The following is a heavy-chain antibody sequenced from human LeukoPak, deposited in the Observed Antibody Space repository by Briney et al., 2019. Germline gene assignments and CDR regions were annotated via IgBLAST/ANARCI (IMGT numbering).Heavy chain of an antibody. J-gene: IGHJ6*02. D-gene: IGHD6-13*01. CDR1: GYTFSSYG. CDR3: ARDSPPHSSSWSINYYSGLDV. CDR2: ISTYNGYT. Sequence: ASVKVSCKASGYTFSSYGISWVRQAPGQGLEWMGWISTYNGYTNYAQSLQGGITMTTDTSTSTAYMELRSLRSDDTAVYYCARDSPPHSSSWSINYYSGLDVWGQGTTVTVSS. V-gene: IGHV1-18*01.